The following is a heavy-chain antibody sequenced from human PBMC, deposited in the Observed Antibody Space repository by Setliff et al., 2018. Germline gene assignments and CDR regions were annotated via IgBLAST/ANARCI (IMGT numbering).Heavy chain of an antibody. CDR2: IDPGDSYA. CDR3: ARLGRERSTFAWLDA. J-gene: IGHJ5*02. CDR1: GYNFANHW. D-gene: IGHD1-1*01. V-gene: IGHV5-10-1*01. Sequence: GESLKISCQASGYNFANHWIAWVRLMPGKGLEYMGRIDPGDSYADYSPSFEGLVTISADKPRTTVYLQWTSLQASDTALYLCARLGRERSTFAWLDAWGQGTQVTVSS.